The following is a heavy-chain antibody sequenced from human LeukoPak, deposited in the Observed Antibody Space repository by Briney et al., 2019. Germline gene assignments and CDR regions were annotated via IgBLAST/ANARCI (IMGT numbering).Heavy chain of an antibody. D-gene: IGHD2-2*01. CDR1: GFTFSSYA. CDR2: ISGSGGST. V-gene: IGHV3-23*01. J-gene: IGHJ4*02. Sequence: PTGGSLRLSCAASGFTFSSYAMSWVRQAPGKGLEWVSAISGSGGSTYYADSVKGRFTISRDNSKNTLYLQMNSLRAEDTAVYYCAKGYCSRSSCPLDYWGQGTLVTVSS. CDR3: AKGYCSRSSCPLDY.